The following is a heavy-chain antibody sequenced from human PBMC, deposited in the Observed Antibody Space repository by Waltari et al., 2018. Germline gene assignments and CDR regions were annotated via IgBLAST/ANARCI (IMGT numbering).Heavy chain of an antibody. CDR3: ARGGTTVTTTWYFDL. V-gene: IGHV4-34*01. J-gene: IGHJ2*01. D-gene: IGHD4-17*01. CDR2: INHDGST. CDR1: GGSFSTYY. Sequence: QVQLQQWGAGLLTPSETLSLTCAVYGGSFSTYYWSWIRQPPGKGLAWIGEINHDGSTNYNPSLKSRVTISVDTSKEQFSLRLNSVTAADTAVYYCARGGTTVTTTWYFDLWGRGTLVTVSS.